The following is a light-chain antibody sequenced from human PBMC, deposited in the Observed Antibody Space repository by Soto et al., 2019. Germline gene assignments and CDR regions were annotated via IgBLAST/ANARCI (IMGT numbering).Light chain of an antibody. CDR2: DDG. CDR1: NIEIKS. J-gene: IGLJ2*01. V-gene: IGLV3-21*02. Sequence: SYELTQPPSVSVAPGQTARITSGGNNIEIKSVHWYQQKPGQAPVLVVYDDGDRTTGIPERFSGSKSGNTATLTTSRVEAGDEADYYCQVWDTTNPVIFGGGTKVTVL. CDR3: QVWDTTNPVI.